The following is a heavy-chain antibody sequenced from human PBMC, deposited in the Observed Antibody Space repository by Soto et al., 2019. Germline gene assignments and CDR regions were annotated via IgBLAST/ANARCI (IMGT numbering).Heavy chain of an antibody. D-gene: IGHD3-3*01. CDR2: ISYDGSNK. J-gene: IGHJ6*02. CDR3: ARDALLEWLSSFYYYYYGMDV. V-gene: IGHV3-30-3*01. CDR1: GFTFSSYA. Sequence: GGSLRLSCAASGFTFSSYAMHWVRQAPGKGLEWVAVISYDGSNKYYADSVKGRFTISRDNSKNTLYLQMNSLRAEDTAVYYCARDALLEWLSSFYYYYYGMDVWGQGTTVTVSS.